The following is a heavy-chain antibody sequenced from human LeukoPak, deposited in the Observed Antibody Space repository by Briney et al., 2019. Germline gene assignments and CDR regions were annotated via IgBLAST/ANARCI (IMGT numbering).Heavy chain of an antibody. CDR1: GFAFDDYA. V-gene: IGHV3-9*03. CDR3: AKGKGYTGSSEYYFDY. J-gene: IGHJ4*02. CDR2: ISWNSGNI. Sequence: GGSLRLSCAGSGFAFDDYAMHWVRQAPGKGLEWVSGISWNSGNIGYADSVKGRFIVSRDNAKNSLYLQMNSLRAEDMALYYCAKGKGYTGSSEYYFDYWGQGTLVTVSS. D-gene: IGHD1-26*01.